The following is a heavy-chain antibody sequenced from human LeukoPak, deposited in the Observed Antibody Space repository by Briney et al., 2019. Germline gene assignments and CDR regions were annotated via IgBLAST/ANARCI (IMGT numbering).Heavy chain of an antibody. CDR2: INSDGSNT. V-gene: IGHV3-74*01. CDR1: GFTLSSYW. J-gene: IGHJ6*02. CDR3: ARGDTAAADYYYGMDV. Sequence: SGGSLRLSCAASGFTLSSYWMHWVRQAPGKGLVWVSRINSDGSNTDYADSVKGRFTISRDNAKNTLYLQTNSLRAEDTAVYYCARGDTAAADYYYGMDVWGQGTTVTVSS. D-gene: IGHD6-13*01.